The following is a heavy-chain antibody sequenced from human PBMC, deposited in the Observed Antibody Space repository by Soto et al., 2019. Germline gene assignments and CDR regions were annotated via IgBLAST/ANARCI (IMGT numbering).Heavy chain of an antibody. Sequence: QVQLVQSGAEVKKPGASVKVSCKASGYTFTSYGISWVRQAPGQGLEWMGWISAYNGNTNYAQKLQGRVTMTTDTSRRTAYMELRSLRSDDTAVYYCARDQPWFGELSHFDYWGQGTLVTVSS. CDR2: ISAYNGNT. D-gene: IGHD3-10*01. CDR1: GYTFTSYG. V-gene: IGHV1-18*01. CDR3: ARDQPWFGELSHFDY. J-gene: IGHJ4*02.